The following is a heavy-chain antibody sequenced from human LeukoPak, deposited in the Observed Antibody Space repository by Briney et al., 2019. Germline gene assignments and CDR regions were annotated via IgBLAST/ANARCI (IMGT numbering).Heavy chain of an antibody. Sequence: ASVKVSCKASGYRFTGYFIHWVRQAPGQGLEWMGWIYPNSGGTKSAQKFQGRVTITRDTSTSTIYMDLSTLTSDDTAIYYCARDQMSSSGRGIRFDWLDPWGQGTLVTVSS. V-gene: IGHV1-2*02. CDR3: ARDQMSSSGRGIRFDWLDP. D-gene: IGHD3-10*01. CDR1: GYRFTGYF. CDR2: IYPNSGGT. J-gene: IGHJ5*02.